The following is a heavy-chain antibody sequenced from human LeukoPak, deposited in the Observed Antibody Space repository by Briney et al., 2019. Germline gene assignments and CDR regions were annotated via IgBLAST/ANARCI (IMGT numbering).Heavy chain of an antibody. Sequence: GGSLRLSCAASGFTFSSYGMHWVRQAPGKGLEWVAFIRYDGRSKYYAESVKGRFTISRDNSKNTLYMQMNSLRPEDTAVYYCAKDPDGSGSYYQNRYFDYWGQGTLVTVSS. CDR1: GFTFSSYG. D-gene: IGHD3-10*01. CDR3: AKDPDGSGSYYQNRYFDY. CDR2: IRYDGRSK. J-gene: IGHJ4*02. V-gene: IGHV3-30*02.